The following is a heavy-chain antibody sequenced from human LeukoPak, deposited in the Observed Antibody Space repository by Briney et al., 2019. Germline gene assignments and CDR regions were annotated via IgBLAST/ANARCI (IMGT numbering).Heavy chain of an antibody. Sequence: GGSLRLSCAASGFTFSSYWMSWVRQAPGKGLEWVANIKQDGSEKYYVDSVKGRFTISRDNAKNSLYLQMNSLRAEDTAVYYCARESWGYSYGYPLWYFDLWGRGTLVTDSS. CDR1: GFTFSSYW. CDR2: IKQDGSEK. J-gene: IGHJ2*01. CDR3: ARESWGYSYGYPLWYFDL. D-gene: IGHD5-18*01. V-gene: IGHV3-7*01.